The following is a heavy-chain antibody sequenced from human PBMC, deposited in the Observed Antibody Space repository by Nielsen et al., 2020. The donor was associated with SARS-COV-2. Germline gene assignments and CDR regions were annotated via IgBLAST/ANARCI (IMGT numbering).Heavy chain of an antibody. J-gene: IGHJ6*02. CDR2: IYPGDSDT. V-gene: IGHV5-51*01. CDR1: GYSFTSYW. CDR3: ARIPQVDDYGAGYGMDV. Sequence: GESLKISCKGSGYSFTSYWIGWVRRMPGKGLEWMGIIYPGDSDTRYSPSFQGQVTISADKSISTAYLQWSSLKASDTAMYYCARIPQVDDYGAGYGMDVWGQGTTVTVSS. D-gene: IGHD4-17*01.